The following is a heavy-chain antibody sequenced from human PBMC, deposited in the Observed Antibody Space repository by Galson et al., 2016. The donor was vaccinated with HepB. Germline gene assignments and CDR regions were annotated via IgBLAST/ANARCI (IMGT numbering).Heavy chain of an antibody. D-gene: IGHD2-21*01. J-gene: IGHJ2*01. Sequence: SLRLSCAASGFTFRDSTMTWVRQAPGKGLEWVSTLTGSGVSSYYADSVKGRFTISRDNSKNNVYLQMNSLRADDTAVYYCAKDGGTWGYCYGDWNLNLWGRGTLVTDSS. V-gene: IGHV3-23*01. CDR2: LTGSGVSS. CDR3: AKDGGTWGYCYGDWNLNL. CDR1: GFTFRDST.